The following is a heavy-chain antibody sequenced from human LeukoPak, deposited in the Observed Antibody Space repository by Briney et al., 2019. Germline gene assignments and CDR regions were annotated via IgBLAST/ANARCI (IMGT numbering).Heavy chain of an antibody. J-gene: IGHJ6*02. CDR2: IGTAGDT. CDR3: ATQTSYCSSTSCYNHYYYYGMDV. Sequence: GGSLRLSCAASGFTFSSYDMHWVRQATGKGLEWVSAIGTAGDTYYPGSVKGRFTISRENAKNSLYLQMNSLRAEDTAVYYCATQTSYCSSTSCYNHYYYYGMDVWGQGTTVTVSS. V-gene: IGHV3-13*01. CDR1: GFTFSSYD. D-gene: IGHD2-2*02.